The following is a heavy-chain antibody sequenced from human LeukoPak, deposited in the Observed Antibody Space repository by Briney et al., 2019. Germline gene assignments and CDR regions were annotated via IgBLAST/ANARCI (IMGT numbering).Heavy chain of an antibody. J-gene: IGHJ5*02. CDR1: GFTFDDYG. Sequence: GGSLRLSCAASGFTFDDYGMSWVRQAPGKGLEWVGRIKSKTDGGTTDYAAPVKGRFTISRDDSKSIAYLQMNSLKTEDTAVYYCARTDSSTWYQLFDPWGQGTLVTVSS. V-gene: IGHV3-49*04. CDR3: ARTDSSTWYQLFDP. CDR2: IKSKTDGGTT. D-gene: IGHD6-13*01.